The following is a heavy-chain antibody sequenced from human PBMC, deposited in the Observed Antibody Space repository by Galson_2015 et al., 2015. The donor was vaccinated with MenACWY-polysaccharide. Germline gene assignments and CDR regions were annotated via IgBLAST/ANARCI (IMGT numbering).Heavy chain of an antibody. J-gene: IGHJ4*02. CDR1: GYTFTNYW. CDR3: ARHQIEYSTSSCSDY. V-gene: IGHV5-51*01. Sequence: QSGAEVKKLGESLKISCQGSGYTFTNYWVAWVRQMPGKGLEWMGVIYPGDSDTRYSPSFQGQVTISADKSISTAYLQWGSLKASDTAMYYCARHQIEYSTSSCSDYWGQGTLVAVSS. CDR2: IYPGDSDT. D-gene: IGHD6-6*01.